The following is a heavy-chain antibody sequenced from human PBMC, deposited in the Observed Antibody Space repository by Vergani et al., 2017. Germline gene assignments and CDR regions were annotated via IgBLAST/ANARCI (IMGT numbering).Heavy chain of an antibody. Sequence: QVQLQESGPGLVKPSQTLSLTCTVSGGSISSYYWSWIRQPPGKGLEWIGYIYYSGSTNYNPSLKSRVTISVDTSKNQFPLKLSSVTAADTAVYYCARGSYDSSGYYKYYYYGMDVWGQGTTVTVSS. CDR1: GGSISSYY. V-gene: IGHV4-59*01. J-gene: IGHJ6*02. D-gene: IGHD3-22*01. CDR3: ARGSYDSSGYYKYYYYGMDV. CDR2: IYYSGST.